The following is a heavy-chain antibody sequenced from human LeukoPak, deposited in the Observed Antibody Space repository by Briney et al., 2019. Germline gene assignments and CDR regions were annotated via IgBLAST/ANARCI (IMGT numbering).Heavy chain of an antibody. Sequence: GVSLRLSCAASGFTVSAYAMAWVRQAPGKGLEWVSTIYDDNTYYADSVKGRFAISTDNSKNTLYLQMNSLRVEDTAVYFCAARKVRGVWFYLDYWGQGTLVAVSS. D-gene: IGHD3-10*01. J-gene: IGHJ4*02. CDR3: AARKVRGVWFYLDY. CDR1: GFTVSAYA. V-gene: IGHV3-23*01. CDR2: IYDDNT.